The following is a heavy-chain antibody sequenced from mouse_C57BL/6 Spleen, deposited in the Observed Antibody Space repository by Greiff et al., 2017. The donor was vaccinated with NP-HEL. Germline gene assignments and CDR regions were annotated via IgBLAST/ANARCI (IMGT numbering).Heavy chain of an antibody. J-gene: IGHJ4*01. V-gene: IGHV5-4*01. Sequence: EVQGVESGGGLVKPGGSLKLSCAASGFTFSSYAMSWVRQTPEKRLEWVATISDGGSYTYYPDNVKGRFTISRDNAKNNLYLQMSHLKSEDTAMYYCARASSYAAMDYWGQGTSVTVSS. CDR1: GFTFSSYA. CDR3: ARASSYAAMDY. D-gene: IGHD1-1*01. CDR2: ISDGGSYT.